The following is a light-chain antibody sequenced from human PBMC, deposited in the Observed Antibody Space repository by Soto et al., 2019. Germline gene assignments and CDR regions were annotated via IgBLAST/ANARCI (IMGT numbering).Light chain of an antibody. CDR2: EVS. V-gene: IGLV2-14*01. CDR3: SSYTNSSTFV. Sequence: QSALTQPASVSGSPGQSITISCTGTSSDVGGYDYVSWYQQHPGKAPELMIYEVSNRPSGVSNRFSGSKSGNTASLTISGLQAEDETDYYCSSYTNSSTFVFGTGTKLTVL. CDR1: SSDVGGYDY. J-gene: IGLJ1*01.